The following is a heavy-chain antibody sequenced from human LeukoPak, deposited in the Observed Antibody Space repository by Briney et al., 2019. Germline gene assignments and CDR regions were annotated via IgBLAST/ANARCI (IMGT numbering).Heavy chain of an antibody. CDR1: GGSFSGYY. V-gene: IGHV4-34*01. CDR2: INHSGST. Sequence: PSETLSLTCAVYGGSFSGYYWSWIRQPPGKGLEWIGEINHSGSTNYNPSLKSRVTISVDTSKNQFSLKLSSVTAADTAVYYCAREGSVNWFDPWGQGTLATVSS. J-gene: IGHJ5*02. D-gene: IGHD3-10*01. CDR3: AREGSVNWFDP.